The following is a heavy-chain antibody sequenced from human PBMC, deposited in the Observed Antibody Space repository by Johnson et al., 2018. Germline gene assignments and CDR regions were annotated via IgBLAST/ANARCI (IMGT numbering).Heavy chain of an antibody. D-gene: IGHD4-11*01. Sequence: VQLVESGGGLVQPGGSLRLSCVASGFTFSRSVMTWVRQAPGKGLEWVSAISASGGSTYYADSVKGRFTISRDNSKNTLYLRLNSRRVEDTAVYYCAKDRSTVTTIPYYYYYGMDVWGQGTTVTVSS. CDR3: AKDRSTVTTIPYYYYYGMDV. CDR2: ISASGGST. J-gene: IGHJ6*02. CDR1: GFTFSRSV. V-gene: IGHV3-23*04.